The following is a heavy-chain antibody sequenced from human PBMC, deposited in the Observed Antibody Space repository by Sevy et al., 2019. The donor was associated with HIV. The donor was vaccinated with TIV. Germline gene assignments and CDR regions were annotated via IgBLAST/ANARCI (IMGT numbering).Heavy chain of an antibody. CDR1: GYTLTQLS. V-gene: IGHV1-24*01. D-gene: IGHD3-22*01. Sequence: ASVKVSCKVSGYTLTQLSMHWVRLTPGKGLEWMASFDPEDAKTVYSQKFQGRLSMTEDTSTHTAYMELSSLRSEDMAVYYCATTKDYYESSGDPFDYWGQRTLVTVSS. CDR2: FDPEDAKT. CDR3: ATTKDYYESSGDPFDY. J-gene: IGHJ4*02.